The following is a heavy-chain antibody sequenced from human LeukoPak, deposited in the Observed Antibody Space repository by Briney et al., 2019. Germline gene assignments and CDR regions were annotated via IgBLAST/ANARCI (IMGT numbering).Heavy chain of an antibody. CDR2: INHSGST. J-gene: IGHJ6*02. Sequence: SETLSLTCAVYGASFSGYYWRWIRPPPGKGLEWIGEINHSGSTNYNPSLKGQVTISVDTSKNQFSLKLSSVTAADTAVYYCARVARYYYYGMDVWGQGTTVTVSS. CDR3: ARVARYYYYGMDV. CDR1: GASFSGYY. V-gene: IGHV4-34*01.